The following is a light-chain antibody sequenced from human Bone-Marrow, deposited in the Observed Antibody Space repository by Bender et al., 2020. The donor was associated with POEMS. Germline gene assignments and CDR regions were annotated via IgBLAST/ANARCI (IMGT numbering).Light chain of an antibody. CDR1: SSDVGSYKL. J-gene: IGLJ1*01. CDR3: SSYTTSTTRV. CDR2: EGD. V-gene: IGLV2-14*02. Sequence: QSALPQPASVSGSPGQSITISCTGPSSDVGSYKLVSWYQQHPGEAPKLIIYEGDKRPSGVSNRFSGSKSGNTASLTISGLQAGDEADYYCSSYTTSTTRVFGSGTKVTVL.